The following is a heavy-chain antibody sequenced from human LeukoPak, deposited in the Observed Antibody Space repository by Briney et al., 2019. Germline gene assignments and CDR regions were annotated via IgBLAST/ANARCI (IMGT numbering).Heavy chain of an antibody. CDR1: GGSISSYY. Sequence: PSETLSLTCTVSGGSISSYYWSWIRQPPGKGLEWIGSIYYSGSTYYNPSLKSRVTISVDTSKNQFSLKLSSVTAADTAVYYCARGYYDSSGYYFDYWGQGTLVTVSS. CDR2: IYYSGST. D-gene: IGHD3-22*01. J-gene: IGHJ4*02. V-gene: IGHV4-59*12. CDR3: ARGYYDSSGYYFDY.